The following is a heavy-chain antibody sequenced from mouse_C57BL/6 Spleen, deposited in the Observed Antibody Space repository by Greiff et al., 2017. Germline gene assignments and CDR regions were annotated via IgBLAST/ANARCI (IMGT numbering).Heavy chain of an antibody. CDR1: GYTFTSYW. CDR2: IDPSDSYT. V-gene: IGHV1-50*01. CDR3: ARGRSSDV. J-gene: IGHJ1*03. Sequence: QVQLQQSGAELVKPGASVKLSCKASGYTFTSYWMQWVKQRPGQGLEWIGEIDPSDSYTNSNQKFKGKATLTVDTSSSTAYMQLSSLTSEDSAVYYGARGRSSDVWGTGTTVTVSS.